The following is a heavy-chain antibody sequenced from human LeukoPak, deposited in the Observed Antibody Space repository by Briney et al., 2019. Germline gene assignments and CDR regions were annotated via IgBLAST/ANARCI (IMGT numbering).Heavy chain of an antibody. CDR1: GYSFTNYW. V-gene: IGHV5-51*01. CDR3: ARLGVKIVRGVSLKRSGGYWFDP. D-gene: IGHD3-10*01. CDR2: ICYDDSET. Sequence: GVSLKISCKGGGYSFTNYWIVWVRQMPGKGLEWMGVICYDDSETQYSPSFQGQVTISVDKSISTVYLQWSALKASDSAIYYCARLGVKIVRGVSLKRSGGYWFDPWGQGTLVTVSS. J-gene: IGHJ5*02.